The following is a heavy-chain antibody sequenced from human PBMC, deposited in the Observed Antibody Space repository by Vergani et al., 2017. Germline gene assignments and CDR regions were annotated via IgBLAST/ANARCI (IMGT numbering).Heavy chain of an antibody. Sequence: EVQLVESGGGLVQPGGSLRLSCAASGFTVSSNYMSWVRQAPGKGLEWVSVIYSGGSTYYADSVKGRFTISRDNSKNTLYLQMNSLRAEDTAVYYCAKNPTQIRKNPYTAMVAFDYWGQGTLVTVSS. CDR1: GFTVSSNY. CDR3: AKNPTQIRKNPYTAMVAFDY. J-gene: IGHJ4*02. V-gene: IGHV3-66*02. D-gene: IGHD5-18*01. CDR2: IYSGGST.